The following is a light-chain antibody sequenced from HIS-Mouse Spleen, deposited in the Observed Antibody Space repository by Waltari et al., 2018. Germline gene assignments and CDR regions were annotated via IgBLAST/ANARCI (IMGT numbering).Light chain of an antibody. CDR1: SGSIASNY. CDR3: QSYDSSNLV. V-gene: IGLV6-57*04. CDR2: EDN. J-gene: IGLJ3*02. Sequence: NFMLTQPHSVSESPGKTVTISCTRRSGSIASNYVQWYQQRPGSAPTTVFYEDNQRPPGVPDRFSGSIDSSSNSASLTISGLKTEDEADYYCQSYDSSNLVFGGGTKLTVL.